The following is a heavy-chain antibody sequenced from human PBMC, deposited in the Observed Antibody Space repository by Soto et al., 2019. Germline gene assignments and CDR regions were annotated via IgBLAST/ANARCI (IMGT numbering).Heavy chain of an antibody. CDR3: AREATPQYYYDSSGFNPLDY. J-gene: IGHJ4*02. V-gene: IGHV1-69*13. D-gene: IGHD3-22*01. CDR1: GGTFSSYA. CDR2: IIPIFGTA. Sequence: GASVKVSCKASGGTFSSYAISWVRQAPGQGLEWMGGIIPIFGTANYAQKFQGRVTITADDSTSTAYMELSSLRSEDTAVYYCAREATPQYYYDSSGFNPLDYWGQGTLVTVSS.